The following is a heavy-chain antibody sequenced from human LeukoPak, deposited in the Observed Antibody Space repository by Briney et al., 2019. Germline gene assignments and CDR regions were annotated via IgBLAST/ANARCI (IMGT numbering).Heavy chain of an antibody. CDR1: GGSISSYY. J-gene: IGHJ4*02. CDR3: ARHDYSNYPSFDY. Sequence: SETLSLTCTVSGGSISSYYWSWIRQPPGKGLEWIGYIYYSGSTNYNPSLKGRVTISVDTSKNQFSPRLSSVTAADTAVYFCARHDYSNYPSFDYWGQGTLVTVAS. CDR2: IYYSGST. V-gene: IGHV4-59*08. D-gene: IGHD4-11*01.